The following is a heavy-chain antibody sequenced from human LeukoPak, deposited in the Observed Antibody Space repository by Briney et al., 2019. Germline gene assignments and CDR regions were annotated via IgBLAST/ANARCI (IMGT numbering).Heavy chain of an antibody. Sequence: PGGSLRLSCAASGFTFSSYGMSWVRQAPGKGLEWVSAISGSGGSTYYADSVKGRFTISRDNSKNTLYLQMNSLRAEDTAVYYCAKGASKLRFLEPKRYWYFDLWGRGTLVTVSS. CDR1: GFTFSSYG. CDR3: AKGASKLRFLEPKRYWYFDL. CDR2: ISGSGGST. V-gene: IGHV3-23*01. D-gene: IGHD3-3*01. J-gene: IGHJ2*01.